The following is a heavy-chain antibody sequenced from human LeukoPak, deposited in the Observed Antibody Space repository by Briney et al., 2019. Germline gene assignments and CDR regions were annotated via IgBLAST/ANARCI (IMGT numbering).Heavy chain of an antibody. CDR1: GYTFTSYD. Sequence: ASVKVSCKASGYTFTSYDINWVRQATGQGLEWMGWMNPNSGNTGYAQKFQGRVTITRNTSISTAYMELSRLRSEDTAVYYCAREREYSSSSDYYYYYMDVWGKGTTVTVSS. V-gene: IGHV1-8*03. J-gene: IGHJ6*03. D-gene: IGHD6-6*01. CDR2: MNPNSGNT. CDR3: AREREYSSSSDYYYYYMDV.